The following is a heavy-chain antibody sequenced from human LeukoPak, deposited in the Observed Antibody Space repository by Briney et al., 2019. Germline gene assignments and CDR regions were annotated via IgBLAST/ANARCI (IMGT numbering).Heavy chain of an antibody. CDR1: GYTFTGYF. J-gene: IGHJ4*02. CDR3: ATGKTGETGMGAGRNFDY. V-gene: IGHV1-2*02. CDR2: INPNSGDT. Sequence: ASVKVSCTASGYTFTGYFMHWVRQAPGQGLEWMGWINPNSGDTNYAQKFQGRVTMTRDTSISTAYMELSRLRSDDTGVYYCATGKTGETGMGAGRNFDYWGQGTLVPVSS. D-gene: IGHD5-18*01.